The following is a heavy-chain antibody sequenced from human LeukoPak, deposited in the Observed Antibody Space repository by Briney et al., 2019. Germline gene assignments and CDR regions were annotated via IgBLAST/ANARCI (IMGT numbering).Heavy chain of an antibody. CDR2: INPNSGGT. V-gene: IGHV1-2*02. CDR3: ARTIAVAAHFDY. J-gene: IGHJ4*02. CDR1: GGTFSSYA. Sequence: ASVRVSCKASGGTFSSYAISWVRQAPGQGLEWMGWINPNSGGTNYAQKFQGRVTMTRDTSISTAYMELSRLRSDDTAVYYCARTIAVAAHFDYWGQGTLVTVSS. D-gene: IGHD6-19*01.